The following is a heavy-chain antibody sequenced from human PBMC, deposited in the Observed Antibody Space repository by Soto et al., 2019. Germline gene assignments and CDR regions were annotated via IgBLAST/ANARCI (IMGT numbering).Heavy chain of an antibody. V-gene: IGHV3-48*02. CDR3: AREEGYYGSGRDKNWFDP. CDR2: ISSSSSTI. CDR1: GFTFSSYS. D-gene: IGHD3-10*01. J-gene: IGHJ5*02. Sequence: GGSLRLSCAASGFTFSSYSMNWVRQAPGKGLEWVSYISSSSSTIYYADSVKGRFTISRDNAKNSLYLQMNSLRDEDTAVYYCAREEGYYGSGRDKNWFDPWGQGTLVTVSS.